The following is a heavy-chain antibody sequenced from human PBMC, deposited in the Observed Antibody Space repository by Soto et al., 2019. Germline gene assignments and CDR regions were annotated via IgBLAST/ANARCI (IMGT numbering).Heavy chain of an antibody. J-gene: IGHJ4*02. CDR3: ARDRGGGLIIAH. CDR1: GFTFSTYW. CDR2: INSDGSST. D-gene: IGHD3-9*01. V-gene: IGHV3-74*01. Sequence: EVQLVESGGGLVQPGGSLRLSCAASGFTFSTYWMHWVRQAPGKGLVWVSRINSDGSSTSYADSVKGRFTISRDNAKNTLFLQVNSLGAEDTAVYYCARDRGGGLIIAHWGQGTLVTVSS.